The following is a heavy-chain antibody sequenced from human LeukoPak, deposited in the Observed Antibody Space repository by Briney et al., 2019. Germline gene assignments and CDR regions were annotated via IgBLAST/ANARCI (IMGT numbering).Heavy chain of an antibody. CDR1: GFTFRNAW. CDR3: ARDRVNWNDVGGLFDY. Sequence: GGSLRLPCAASGFTFRNAWMSWVRQAPGKGLEWVSAITGSDATTYYADSVKGRFTISRDNSKNTLYLQMNSLRAVDTAVYYCARDRVNWNDVGGLFDYWGQGTLVTVSS. J-gene: IGHJ4*02. V-gene: IGHV3-23*01. CDR2: ITGSDATT. D-gene: IGHD1-1*01.